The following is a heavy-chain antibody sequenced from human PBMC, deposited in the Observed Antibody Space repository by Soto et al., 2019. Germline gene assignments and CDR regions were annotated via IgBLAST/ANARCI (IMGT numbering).Heavy chain of an antibody. J-gene: IGHJ1*01. V-gene: IGHV4-31*03. CDR2: IYYSGST. D-gene: IGHD3-22*01. CDR3: ASNYDSSGYDPTEYFQH. Sequence: SETLSLTCTVSGGSISSGGYYWRWIRQHPGKGLEWIGYIYYSGSTYYKPSLKSRVTISVDTYKKQFSLKLSSVTAAETAGYYCASNYDSSGYDPTEYFQHWGQGTLVTVSS. CDR1: GGSISSGGYY.